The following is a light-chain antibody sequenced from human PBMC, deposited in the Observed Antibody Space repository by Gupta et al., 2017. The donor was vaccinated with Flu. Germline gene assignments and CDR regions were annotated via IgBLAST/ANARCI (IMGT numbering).Light chain of an antibody. CDR2: DAS. J-gene: IGKJ2*01. CDR1: QSVNIY. CDR3: QQRSGLPMYT. V-gene: IGKV3-11*01. Sequence: EMVLTQSPATLSLSPGDRAILSCRASQSVNIYLAWYQQKPGQPPRLLMFDASKRDAGIPDRFSGSGYGTDFPLTISTREQEDFAVYYCQQRSGLPMYTFGQGTKLE.